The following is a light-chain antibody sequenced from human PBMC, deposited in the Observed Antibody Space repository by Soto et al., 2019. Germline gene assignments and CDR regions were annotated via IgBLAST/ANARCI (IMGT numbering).Light chain of an antibody. V-gene: IGKV1-5*01. CDR3: QQYNSYPYT. J-gene: IGKJ2*01. Sequence: DIQMTQSPSTLSASVRDRVTITCRASQSISNWLAWYQQKPGKAPRLLIYDASGLESGVPSRFSGSGSGTEFTLTISSLQPDDFATYYCQQYNSYPYTFGQGTKLEIK. CDR1: QSISNW. CDR2: DAS.